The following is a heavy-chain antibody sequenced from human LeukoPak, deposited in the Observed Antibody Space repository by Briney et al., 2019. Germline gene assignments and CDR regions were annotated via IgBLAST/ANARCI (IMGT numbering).Heavy chain of an antibody. CDR1: GFTFSSFS. J-gene: IGHJ3*02. D-gene: IGHD3-22*01. Sequence: GGSLRLTCAGSGFTFSSFSMNWVRQAPGKGLERVSSISSSGSYIYYADSVKGRFTISRDNAKNSLYLQMNSLRAEDTAVYYCARAYYYASSGDDAFDIWRQGTMVTVSS. CDR2: ISSSGSYI. CDR3: ARAYYYASSGDDAFDI. V-gene: IGHV3-21*01.